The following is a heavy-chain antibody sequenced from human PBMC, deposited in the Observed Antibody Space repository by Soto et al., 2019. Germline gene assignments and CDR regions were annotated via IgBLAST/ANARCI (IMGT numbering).Heavy chain of an antibody. CDR1: GLTFSKCW. CDR3: ATYHPFNY. CDR2: INEDGSEK. V-gene: IGHV3-7*03. D-gene: IGHD3-16*01. Sequence: EVQLVESGGGLVQPGGSLRLSCAASGLTFSKCWMSWVRQAPGKGLEWVATINEDGSEKHYVDSVKGRFTISRDNAKNSLYLQMNCLRVEDTAVYYCATYHPFNYWGQGTLVTASS. J-gene: IGHJ4*02.